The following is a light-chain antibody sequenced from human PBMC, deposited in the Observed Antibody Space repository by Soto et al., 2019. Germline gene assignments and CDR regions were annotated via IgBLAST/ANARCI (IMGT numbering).Light chain of an antibody. Sequence: DIQMTQSPSSVSASVGDRVTITCRASQDISNRLSWYQQKPGEAPKSLIYVASSLHSGVPSRFSGSGSGTDLTLTISSLQPEDSATYYCQQANRFPLFTFGPGTKVEI. V-gene: IGKV1D-12*01. J-gene: IGKJ3*01. CDR2: VAS. CDR1: QDISNR. CDR3: QQANRFPLFT.